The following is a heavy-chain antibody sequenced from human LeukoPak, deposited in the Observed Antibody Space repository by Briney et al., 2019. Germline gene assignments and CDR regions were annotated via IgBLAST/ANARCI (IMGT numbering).Heavy chain of an antibody. Sequence: PSQTLSLTCTVSGGSISSSSYYWGWIRQPPGKGLEWIGSIYYSGSTYYNPSLKSRVTISVDTSKNQFSLKLSSVTAADTAVYYCARVLVVRELGYMTTAFDIWGQGTMVTVSS. V-gene: IGHV4-39*07. CDR2: IYYSGST. CDR1: GGSISSSSYY. CDR3: ARVLVVRELGYMTTAFDI. J-gene: IGHJ3*02. D-gene: IGHD3-10*01.